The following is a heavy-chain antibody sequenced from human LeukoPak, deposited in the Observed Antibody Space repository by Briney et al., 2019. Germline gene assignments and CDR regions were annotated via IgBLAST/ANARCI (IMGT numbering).Heavy chain of an antibody. CDR1: GYSFTSYW. CDR2: IYPGDSDT. D-gene: IGHD2-2*01. Sequence: GESLKISCKGSGYSFTSYWIGWVRRMPGKGLEWMGIIYPGDSDTRYSPSFQGQVTISADKSISTAYLQWSSLKASDTAMYYCASAIVVVPAANNGAFDIWGQGTMVTVSS. J-gene: IGHJ3*02. CDR3: ASAIVVVPAANNGAFDI. V-gene: IGHV5-51*01.